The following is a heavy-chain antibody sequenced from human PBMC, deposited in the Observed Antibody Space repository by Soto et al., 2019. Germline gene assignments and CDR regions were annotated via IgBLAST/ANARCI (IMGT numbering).Heavy chain of an antibody. CDR3: ARRRGSNGWFDL. CDR2: MNPDSGNT. V-gene: IGHV1-8*01. D-gene: IGHD2-8*01. CDR1: GYTFINYD. Sequence: ASVKVSCTASGYTFINYDINWVRQATGQGLEWVGWMNPDSGNTGYAQNFQGRVTMTGNTSISSVYMELSSLTSEDTAVYYCARRRGSNGWFDLWGQGTLVTVSS. J-gene: IGHJ5*02.